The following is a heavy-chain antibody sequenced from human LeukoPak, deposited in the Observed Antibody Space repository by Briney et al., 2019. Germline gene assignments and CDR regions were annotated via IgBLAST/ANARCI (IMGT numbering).Heavy chain of an antibody. CDR3: ARWSSGYGFFDY. D-gene: IGHD5-12*01. V-gene: IGHV4-34*01. CDR2: INHSGST. Sequence: SETLSLTCAVYGGSFSGYYWSWIRQPPGKGLEWIGEINHSGSTNYNPSLKSRVTMSVDTSKNQFSLKLSSVTAADTAVYYCARWSSGYGFFDYWGQGTLVTVSS. CDR1: GGSFSGYY. J-gene: IGHJ4*02.